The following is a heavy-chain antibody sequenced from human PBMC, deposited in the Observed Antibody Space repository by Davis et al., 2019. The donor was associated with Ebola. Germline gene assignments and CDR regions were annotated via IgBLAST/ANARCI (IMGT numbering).Heavy chain of an antibody. Sequence: ASVQVSCNASGYTFTNYYMHWVRQAPGQGLEWMGMINPHDGRTIYAQKFQGRVTVTRDTSTTTVYMDLSSLRSEDTALYYCTTPGGQDSGLDVFEIWGQGTMVTVSS. CDR1: GYTFTNYY. D-gene: IGHD5-12*01. CDR2: INPHDGRT. J-gene: IGHJ3*02. V-gene: IGHV1-46*03. CDR3: TTPGGQDSGLDVFEI.